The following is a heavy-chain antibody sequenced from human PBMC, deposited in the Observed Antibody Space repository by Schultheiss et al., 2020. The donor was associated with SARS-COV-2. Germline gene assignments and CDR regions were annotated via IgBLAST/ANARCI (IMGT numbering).Heavy chain of an antibody. V-gene: IGHV3-23*01. CDR3: AKDFGYCSGGSCYRTSDY. Sequence: GGSLRLSCAASGFTFSSYAMSWVRQAPGKGLEWVSGIYSSGGTTYYAGSVKGRFTISRDNSKNTLYLQMNSLRAEDTAVYYCAKDFGYCSGGSCYRTSDYWGQGTLVTVSS. D-gene: IGHD2-15*01. CDR1: GFTFSSYA. J-gene: IGHJ4*02. CDR2: IYSSGGTT.